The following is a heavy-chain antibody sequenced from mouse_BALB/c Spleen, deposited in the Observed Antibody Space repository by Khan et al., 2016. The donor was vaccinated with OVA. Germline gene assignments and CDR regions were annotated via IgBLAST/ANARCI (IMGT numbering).Heavy chain of an antibody. CDR3: ARSYYRYDGYYAMDY. CDR2: IWGGGGT. J-gene: IGHJ4*01. D-gene: IGHD2-14*01. Sequence: QVQLKESGPGLVAPSQSLSITCTVSGFSLSRYNIHWVRQPPGKGLEWLGMIWGGGGTDYNSNLKSRLSISKDNYKSQVFLKMNSLQTDETAMYYCARSYYRYDGYYAMDYWGQGTSVTVSS. V-gene: IGHV2-6-4*01. CDR1: GFSLSRYN.